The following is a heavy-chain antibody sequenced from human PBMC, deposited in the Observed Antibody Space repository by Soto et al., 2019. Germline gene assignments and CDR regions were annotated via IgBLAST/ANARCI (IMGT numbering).Heavy chain of an antibody. V-gene: IGHV1-3*04. J-gene: IGHJ4*01. CDR3: ARNGMVASYVFGHFDY. CDR2: INTGNGNT. Sequence: SVKFSCKASGYTFTRYALNWVRQAPGQMLECMVWINTGNGNTKYXXKFQGRVXXTTDTSASVAXMELSXLRSEDAAVYYCARNGMVASYVFGHFDYXXQ. CDR1: GYTFTRYA. D-gene: IGHD3-10*02.